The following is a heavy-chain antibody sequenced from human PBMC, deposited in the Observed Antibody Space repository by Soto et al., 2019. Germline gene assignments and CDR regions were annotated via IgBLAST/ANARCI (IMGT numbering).Heavy chain of an antibody. D-gene: IGHD5-12*01. Sequence: SETLSLTCAVYGGSFSGYYWSWIRQPPGKGLEWIGEIKHSGSTNYNPSLKSRVTISVDTSKNQFSLKLSSVTAADTAVYYCARGGRWLQSRLDYWGQGTLVTVSS. CDR3: ARGGRWLQSRLDY. CDR1: GGSFSGYY. J-gene: IGHJ4*02. CDR2: IKHSGST. V-gene: IGHV4-34*01.